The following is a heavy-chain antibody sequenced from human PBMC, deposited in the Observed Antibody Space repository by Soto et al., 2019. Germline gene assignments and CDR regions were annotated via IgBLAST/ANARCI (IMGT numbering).Heavy chain of an antibody. CDR1: GYTLTELS. CDR2: FDPEDGET. D-gene: IGHD1-26*01. Sequence: ASVKVSCKVSGYTLTELSMHWVRQAPGKGLEWMGGFDPEDGETIYAQKFQGRVTMTEDTSTDTAYMELSSLRSEDTAVYYCETATKVGATHLYFDYWGQGTLVTVSS. CDR3: ETATKVGATHLYFDY. J-gene: IGHJ4*02. V-gene: IGHV1-24*01.